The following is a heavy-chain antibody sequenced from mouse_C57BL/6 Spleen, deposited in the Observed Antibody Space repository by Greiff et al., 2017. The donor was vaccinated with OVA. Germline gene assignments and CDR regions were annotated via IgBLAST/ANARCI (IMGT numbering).Heavy chain of an antibody. CDR2: IDPSDSYT. CDR3: ARYYFDY. Sequence: QVQLQQPGAELVKPGASVKLSCKASGYTFTSYWMQWVKQRPGQGLEWIGEIDPSDSYTNSNQKFKGKATLTVDTSSSTAYMQLSSLTSEDSAVYYCARYYFDYWGQGTTLTVSS. CDR1: GYTFTSYW. V-gene: IGHV1-50*01. J-gene: IGHJ2*01.